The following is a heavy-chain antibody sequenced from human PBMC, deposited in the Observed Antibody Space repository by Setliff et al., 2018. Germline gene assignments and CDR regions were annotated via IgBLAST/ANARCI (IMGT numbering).Heavy chain of an antibody. CDR1: GFTFSSYW. J-gene: IGHJ2*01. Sequence: GGSLRLSCAASGFTFSSYWMSWVRQAPGKGLEWVSYISSSGSTIYYADSVKGRFTISRDNAKNSLYLQMNSLRAEDTAVYYCARSPRTYYYDSSGYYFAWYFDLWGRGTLVTVSS. V-gene: IGHV3-48*04. D-gene: IGHD3-22*01. CDR2: ISSSGSTI. CDR3: ARSPRTYYYDSSGYYFAWYFDL.